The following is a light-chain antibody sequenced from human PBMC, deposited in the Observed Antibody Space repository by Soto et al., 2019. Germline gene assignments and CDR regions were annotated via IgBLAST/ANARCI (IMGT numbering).Light chain of an antibody. V-gene: IGKV3-15*01. Sequence: EIVMTQSPATLSVSLGERATLSCRASQSGSSNLAWYQQKPGQAPRLLIYDASTRATGIPARFSGSGSGTEFTLTISSLQSEDFAVYYCQKYNNWPPYTFGQGTKLDIK. J-gene: IGKJ2*01. CDR2: DAS. CDR1: QSGSSN. CDR3: QKYNNWPPYT.